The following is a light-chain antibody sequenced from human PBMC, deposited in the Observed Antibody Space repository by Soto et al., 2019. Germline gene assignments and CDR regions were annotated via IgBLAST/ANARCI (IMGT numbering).Light chain of an antibody. CDR3: LQHNPYPWT. V-gene: IGKV1-17*01. J-gene: IGKJ1*01. CDR1: QGIGIN. CDR2: VAS. Sequence: DIQMTQSPSSLSASVGDRVTMTCRASQGIGINLGWFQQKPGKAPKRLIYVASSLQSGVPSRFSSSGSGTEFTLTISSLQPEDFASYFCLQHNPYPWTFGQGPKVEVK.